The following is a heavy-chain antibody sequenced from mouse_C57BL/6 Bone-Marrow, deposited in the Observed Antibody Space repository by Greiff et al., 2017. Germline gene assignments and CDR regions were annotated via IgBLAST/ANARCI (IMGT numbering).Heavy chain of an antibody. CDR2: IDPENGDT. CDR1: GFNIKDDY. Sequence: EVQLQQSGAELVRPGASVKLYCTASGFNIKDDYMHWVKQRPEQGLEWIGWIDPENGDTEYASKFQGKATITADTSANTAYLQLSSLTSEDTAVYYCTKGYDDYWGQGTTLTVSS. J-gene: IGHJ2*01. V-gene: IGHV14-4*01. D-gene: IGHD2-2*01. CDR3: TKGYDDY.